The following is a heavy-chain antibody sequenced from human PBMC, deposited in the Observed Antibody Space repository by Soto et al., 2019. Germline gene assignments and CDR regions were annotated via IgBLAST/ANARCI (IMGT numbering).Heavy chain of an antibody. CDR3: ARVVYGSNLHVDY. CDR1: GGSISSGDYY. CDR2: IYYSGST. J-gene: IGHJ4*02. D-gene: IGHD3-10*01. Sequence: PSETLSLTCTVSGGSISSGDYYWSWIRQPPGKGLEWIGYIYYSGSTYYNPSLKSRVTISVDTSKNQFSLKLSSVTAADAAVYYCARVVYGSNLHVDYWGLGTLVTVSS. V-gene: IGHV4-30-4*01.